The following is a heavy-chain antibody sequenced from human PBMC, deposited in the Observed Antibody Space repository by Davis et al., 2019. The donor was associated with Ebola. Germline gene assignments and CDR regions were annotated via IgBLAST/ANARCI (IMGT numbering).Heavy chain of an antibody. CDR3: ARDPAAFDY. J-gene: IGHJ4*02. CDR2: ISSSSSYI. D-gene: IGHD6-25*01. V-gene: IGHV3-21*01. CDR1: GFTFSSYS. Sequence: GESLKISCAASGFTFSSYSMNWVRQAPGKGLEWVSCISSSSSYIYYADSVKGRFTISRDNAKNSLYLQMNSLRSEDTAVYYCARDPAAFDYWGQGTLVTVSS.